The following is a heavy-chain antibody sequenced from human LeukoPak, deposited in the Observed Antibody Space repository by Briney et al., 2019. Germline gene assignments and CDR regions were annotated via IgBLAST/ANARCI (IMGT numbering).Heavy chain of an antibody. D-gene: IGHD3-9*01. CDR1: GGTFSSYA. CDR2: IIPILGIA. CDR3: ARGYFDWFRNWFDP. Sequence: SVKVSCKASGGTFSSYAISWVRQAPGQGLEWMGRIIPILGIANYAQKFQGRVTITADKSTSTAYMELRSLRSDDTAVYYCARGYFDWFRNWFDPWGQGTLVTVSS. J-gene: IGHJ5*02. V-gene: IGHV1-69*04.